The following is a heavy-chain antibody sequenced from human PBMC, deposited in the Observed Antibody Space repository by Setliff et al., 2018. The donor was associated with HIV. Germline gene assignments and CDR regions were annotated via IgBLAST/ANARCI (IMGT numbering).Heavy chain of an antibody. CDR2: INPSGGST. CDR1: GYTFTSYY. Sequence: GASVKVSCKASGYTFTSYYMHWVRQAPGQGLEWMGIINPSGGSTSYAQKFQGRVTMTRDTSTSTVYMERSSLRSEDTAVYYCARDRMGGYYDSSGYYGAFDIWGQGTMVTVSS. J-gene: IGHJ3*02. CDR3: ARDRMGGYYDSSGYYGAFDI. D-gene: IGHD3-22*01. V-gene: IGHV1-46*01.